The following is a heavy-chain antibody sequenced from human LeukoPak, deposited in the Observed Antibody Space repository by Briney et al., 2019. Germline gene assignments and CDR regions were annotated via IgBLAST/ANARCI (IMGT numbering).Heavy chain of an antibody. V-gene: IGHV3-30*04. CDR3: AKDRGAAAARPTPTHFDY. CDR2: ISYDGSNK. CDR1: GFTFSSYA. D-gene: IGHD6-13*01. J-gene: IGHJ4*02. Sequence: GGSLRLSCAASGFTFSSYAMHWVRQAPGKGLEWVAVISYDGSNKYYADSVKGRFTISRDNSKNTLYLQMNSLRAEDTAVYYCAKDRGAAAARPTPTHFDYWGQGTLVTVSS.